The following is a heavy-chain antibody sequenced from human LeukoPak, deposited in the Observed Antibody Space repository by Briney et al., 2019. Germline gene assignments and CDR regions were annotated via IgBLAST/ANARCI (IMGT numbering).Heavy chain of an antibody. V-gene: IGHV1-18*01. CDR2: VSAYNGNT. Sequence: ASVKVSCKASGYTFTTYGITWVRQAPGQGLEWMGWVSAYNGNTNYAQKLQGRVTMTTDTSTTTAYMELRRLTSDDTAMYYCARDQPRCWLDPWGQGTLVTVSS. J-gene: IGHJ5*02. CDR1: GYTFTTYG. D-gene: IGHD5-24*01. CDR3: ARDQPRCWLDP.